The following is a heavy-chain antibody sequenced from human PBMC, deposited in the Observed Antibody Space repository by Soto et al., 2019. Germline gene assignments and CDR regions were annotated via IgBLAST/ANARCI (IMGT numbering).Heavy chain of an antibody. CDR3: TRDQGGSYDSWFDP. V-gene: IGHV3-21*06. J-gene: IGHJ5*02. D-gene: IGHD1-26*01. CDR1: TFNSYS. CDR2: ISSGSAYI. Sequence: EVQLVESGGGLVKPGGSLRLSCSFTFNSYSLNWVRQAPGKGLEWVSSISSGSAYIEYADSVKGRFTISRDNANNFLYLQMSSLRVDDTALYYCTRDQGGSYDSWFDPWGQGTLVTVSS.